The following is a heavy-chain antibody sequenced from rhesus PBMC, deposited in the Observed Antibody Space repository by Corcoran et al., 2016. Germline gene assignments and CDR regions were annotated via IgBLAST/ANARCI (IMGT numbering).Heavy chain of an antibody. D-gene: IGHD2-39*01. Sequence: VQLQESGTGWAKPSETLSIPCAASGSSFSSGYAWTWVRQPPGQGLGWIGCIGGATGSTYYNPSLKSRVTISKDTSTNQFSLRLTSVTAADTALYYCVRVDRRAVIIDYWGQGVLVTVSS. CDR3: VRVDRRAVIIDY. V-gene: IGHV4-127*01. J-gene: IGHJ4*01. CDR2: IGGATGST. CDR1: GSSFSSGYA.